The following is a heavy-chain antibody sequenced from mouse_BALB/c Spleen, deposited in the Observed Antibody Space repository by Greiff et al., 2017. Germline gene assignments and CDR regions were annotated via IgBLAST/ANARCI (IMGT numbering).Heavy chain of an antibody. CDR2: IYPGDGDT. V-gene: IGHV1-82*01. J-gene: IGHJ4*01. D-gene: IGHD4-1*01. CDR1: GYAFSSSW. Sequence: QVQLQQSGPELVKPGASVKISCKASGYAFSSSWMNWVKQRPGQGLEWIGRIYPGDGDTNYNGKFKGKATLTADKSSSTAYMQLSSLTSVDSAVYFCARDTGRYAMDYWGQGTSVTVSS. CDR3: ARDTGRYAMDY.